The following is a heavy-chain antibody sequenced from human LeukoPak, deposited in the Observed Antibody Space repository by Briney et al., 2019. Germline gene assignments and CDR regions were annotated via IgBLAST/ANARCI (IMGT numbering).Heavy chain of an antibody. D-gene: IGHD4-17*01. CDR2: IIPIFGTA. CDR1: GGTFSRYA. CDR3: ARGGYGDYAQAYYYYGMVA. Sequence: SVKVSCTASGGTFSRYAISWVRQAPGQGLEWMGGIIPIFGTANYAQKFQGRVTITADESTSTAYMELSSLRSEDTAVYYCARGGYGDYAQAYYYYGMVAWGQGTTVTVSS. V-gene: IGHV1-69*01. J-gene: IGHJ6*02.